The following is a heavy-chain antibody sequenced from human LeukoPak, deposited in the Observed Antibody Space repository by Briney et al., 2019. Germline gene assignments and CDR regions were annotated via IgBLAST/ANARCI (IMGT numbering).Heavy chain of an antibody. Sequence: SETLSLTCTVSGGSISSSNYYWGWIRQPPGKGLEWIGSVSYSGSTYYNPSLKSRVTISVDTSKNQFSLKLSSVTAADTAVYYCAREGQLLYGGYFDSWGQGIRVTVSS. D-gene: IGHD2-2*02. CDR1: GGSISSSNYY. CDR3: AREGQLLYGGYFDS. CDR2: VSYSGST. J-gene: IGHJ4*02. V-gene: IGHV4-39*02.